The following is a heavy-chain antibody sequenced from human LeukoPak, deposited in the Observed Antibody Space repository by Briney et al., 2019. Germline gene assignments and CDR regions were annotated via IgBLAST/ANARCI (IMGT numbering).Heavy chain of an antibody. J-gene: IGHJ4*02. Sequence: GESLKISCKGSGYSFTNYWIGWVRQMPGKGLEWMGIIYPVDSASRYSPSFQGQVTISADKSISTAYLQWTSLKASDTAMYYCARLGGGYCSATSCYCDYWGQGTLVTVSS. CDR2: IYPVDSAS. CDR3: ARLGGGYCSATSCYCDY. CDR1: GYSFTNYW. D-gene: IGHD2-2*01. V-gene: IGHV5-51*01.